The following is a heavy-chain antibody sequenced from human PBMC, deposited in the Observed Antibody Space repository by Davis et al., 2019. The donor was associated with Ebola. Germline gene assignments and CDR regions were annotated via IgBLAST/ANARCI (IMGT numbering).Heavy chain of an antibody. V-gene: IGHV3-9*01. CDR3: ARGAPPAILDY. CDR1: GFTFDDYA. Sequence: SLKISCAASGFTFDDYAMHWVRQAPGKGLEWVSGISWNSGSIGYVDSVKGRFTISRDNAKNSLYLQMNSLRAEDTAVYYCARGAPPAILDYWGQGTLVTVSS. D-gene: IGHD2-2*02. CDR2: ISWNSGSI. J-gene: IGHJ4*02.